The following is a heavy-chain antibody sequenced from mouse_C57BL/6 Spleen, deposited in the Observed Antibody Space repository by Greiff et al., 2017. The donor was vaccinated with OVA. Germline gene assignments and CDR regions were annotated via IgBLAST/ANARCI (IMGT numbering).Heavy chain of an antibody. CDR3: ARDSNYGYFDY. Sequence: EVQVVESGGGLVKPGGSLKLSCAASGFTFSSYAMSWVRQTPEKRLEWVATISDGGSYTYYPDNVKGRFTISRDNAKNNLYLQMSHLKSEDTAMYYCARDSNYGYFDYGGQGTTLTVSS. V-gene: IGHV5-4*01. J-gene: IGHJ2*01. D-gene: IGHD2-5*01. CDR2: ISDGGSYT. CDR1: GFTFSSYA.